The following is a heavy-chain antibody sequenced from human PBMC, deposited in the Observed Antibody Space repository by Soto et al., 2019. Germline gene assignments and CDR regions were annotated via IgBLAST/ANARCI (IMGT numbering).Heavy chain of an antibody. V-gene: IGHV4-31*03. CDR1: GGSISSGGYY. CDR3: ARDNRIGYCSGGSCYSWDYYYGMDV. CDR2: IYYSGST. D-gene: IGHD2-15*01. Sequence: SDTLYLTCTVSGGSISSGGYYWSWIRQHPGKGLEWIGYIYYSGSTYYNPSLKSRVTISVDTSKNQFSLKLSSVTAADTAVYYCARDNRIGYCSGGSCYSWDYYYGMDVWGQGTTVTVSS. J-gene: IGHJ6*02.